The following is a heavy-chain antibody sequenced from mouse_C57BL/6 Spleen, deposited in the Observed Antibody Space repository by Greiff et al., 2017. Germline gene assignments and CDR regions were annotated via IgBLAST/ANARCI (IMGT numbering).Heavy chain of an antibody. Sequence: EVMLVESGGGLVKPGGSLKLSCAASGFTFSDYGMHWVRQAPEKGLEWVAYISSGSSTIYYADTVKGRFTISRDNARNTLYLQMSSLKSEDTAMYYCTRENSLAWFAYWGQGTLVTVSA. CDR2: ISSGSSTI. J-gene: IGHJ3*01. CDR3: TRENSLAWFAY. V-gene: IGHV5-17*03. CDR1: GFTFSDYG.